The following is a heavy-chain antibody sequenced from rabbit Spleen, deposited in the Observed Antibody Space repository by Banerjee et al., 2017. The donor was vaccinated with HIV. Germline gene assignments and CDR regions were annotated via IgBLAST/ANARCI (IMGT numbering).Heavy chain of an antibody. Sequence: QLKESGGGLVQPGGSLKLSCKASGFDFSSYYMSWVRQAPGKGLEWIGYIDPVFGSAYYASWVNGRFSISRENPQNTVSLQLNSLTAADTATYFCARGGGLWGQGTLVTVS. CDR2: IDPVFGSA. CDR1: GFDFSSYY. V-gene: IGHV1S7*01. CDR3: ARGGGL. J-gene: IGHJ4*01.